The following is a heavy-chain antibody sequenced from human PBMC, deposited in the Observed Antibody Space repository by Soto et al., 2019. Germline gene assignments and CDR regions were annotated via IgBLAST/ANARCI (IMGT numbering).Heavy chain of an antibody. J-gene: IGHJ5*02. D-gene: IGHD2-15*01. V-gene: IGHV4-59*08. Sequence: PSATRSVTGTVSGGSISSYYWSWIRQPPGKGLEWIGYMYYGGRTNYNPSLKSRVTISVDTSKMQVSLKLSSVTAADTAVYFCARGTPSPLIVRSSRGPWFDPWGQGTLVTVSS. CDR1: GGSISSYY. CDR2: MYYGGRT. CDR3: ARGTPSPLIVRSSRGPWFDP.